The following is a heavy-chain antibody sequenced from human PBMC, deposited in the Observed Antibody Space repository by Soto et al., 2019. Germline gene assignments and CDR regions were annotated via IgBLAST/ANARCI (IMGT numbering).Heavy chain of an antibody. Sequence: ASVKVSCKASGYTFTGYYMHWVRQAPGQGLEWMGWINPNSGGTNYAQKFQGWVTMTRDTSISTAYMELSRLRSDDTAVYYCARGDLIVGATDTEPPFDYWGQGTLVTVSS. V-gene: IGHV1-2*04. J-gene: IGHJ4*02. CDR1: GYTFTGYY. CDR3: ARGDLIVGATDTEPPFDY. CDR2: INPNSGGT. D-gene: IGHD1-26*01.